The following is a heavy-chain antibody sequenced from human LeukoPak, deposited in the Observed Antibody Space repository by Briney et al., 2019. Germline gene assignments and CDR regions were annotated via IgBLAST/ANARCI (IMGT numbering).Heavy chain of an antibody. CDR3: ARERRREPFDY. D-gene: IGHD1-1*01. Sequence: KPSETLSLTCTVSGGSISSYYWSWIRQPPGKGLEWIGSIYYSGSTYYNPSLKSRVTISVDTSKNQFSLKLSSVTAADTAVYYCARERRREPFDYWGQGTLVTVSS. CDR2: IYYSGST. CDR1: GGSISSYY. J-gene: IGHJ4*02. V-gene: IGHV4-39*01.